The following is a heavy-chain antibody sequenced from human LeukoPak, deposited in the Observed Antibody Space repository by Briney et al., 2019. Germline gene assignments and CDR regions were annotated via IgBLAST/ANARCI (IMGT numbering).Heavy chain of an antibody. D-gene: IGHD3-22*01. Sequence: GGSLRLSCAASGFTFSSYGMHWVRQAPGKGLEWVAVIWYDGSNKYYADSVKGRFTIPRDNSKNTLYLQMNSLRAEDTAVYYCARDSLDYYDSSGYHTLDYWGQGTLVTVSS. V-gene: IGHV3-33*01. CDR3: ARDSLDYYDSSGYHTLDY. J-gene: IGHJ4*02. CDR1: GFTFSSYG. CDR2: IWYDGSNK.